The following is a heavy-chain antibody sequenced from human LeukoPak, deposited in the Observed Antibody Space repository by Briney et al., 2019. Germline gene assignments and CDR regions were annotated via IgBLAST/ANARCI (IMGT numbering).Heavy chain of an antibody. V-gene: IGHV3-48*01. CDR3: ARDGGGYSYGYGDAFDI. CDR1: GFTFSSYS. D-gene: IGHD5-18*01. CDR2: ISSSSSTI. J-gene: IGHJ3*02. Sequence: SGGSLRLSCAASGFTFSSYSMNWVRQAPGKGVEWVSYISSSSSTIYYADSVKGRFTISRDNAKNSLYLQMNSLRAEDTAVYYCARDGGGYSYGYGDAFDIWGQGTMVTVSS.